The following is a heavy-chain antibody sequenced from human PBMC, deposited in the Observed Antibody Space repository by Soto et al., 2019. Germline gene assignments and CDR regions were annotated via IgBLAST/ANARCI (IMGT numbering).Heavy chain of an antibody. CDR3: ARASYYDFWSGYDY. V-gene: IGHV3-74*01. J-gene: IGHJ4*02. CDR2: INSDGSST. D-gene: IGHD3-3*01. CDR1: GFTFSSYW. Sequence: PGGSLRLSCAASGFTFSSYWMHWVLQAPGKGLVWVSRINSDGSSTSYADSVKGRFTISRDNAKNTLYLQMNSLRAEDTAVYYCARASYYDFWSGYDYWGQGTLVTVSS.